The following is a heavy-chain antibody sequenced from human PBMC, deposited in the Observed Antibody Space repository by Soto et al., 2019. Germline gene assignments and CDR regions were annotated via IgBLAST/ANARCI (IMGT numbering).Heavy chain of an antibody. D-gene: IGHD5-18*01. CDR1: GFSLNTRGVG. CDR3: AHVRHDNYGRPFDC. Sequence: QITLKESGPTLVKPTQTLTLTCTFSGFSLNTRGVGVGWILQPPRKALEWLGLIYLDDYKLYSPSLKSRLTITKDTSKNQVVLRMTNLDPVDTATYYFAHVRHDNYGRPFDCWGQGSLVTVSS. J-gene: IGHJ4*02. V-gene: IGHV2-5*02. CDR2: IYLDDYK.